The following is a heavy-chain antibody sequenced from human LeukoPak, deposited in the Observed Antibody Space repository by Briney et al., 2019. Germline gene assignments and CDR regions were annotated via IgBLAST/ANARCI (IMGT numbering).Heavy chain of an antibody. Sequence: PSETLSLTCTVSGGSISSYYWSWIRQPPGKGLEWIGYIYYSGSTNYNPSLKSRVTISVDTSKNQFSLKLSSVTAADTAVYYCARGGYGPGSYLWGQGTLVTVSS. CDR2: IYYSGST. J-gene: IGHJ4*02. V-gene: IGHV4-59*01. CDR3: ARGGYGPGSYL. CDR1: GGSISSYY. D-gene: IGHD3-10*01.